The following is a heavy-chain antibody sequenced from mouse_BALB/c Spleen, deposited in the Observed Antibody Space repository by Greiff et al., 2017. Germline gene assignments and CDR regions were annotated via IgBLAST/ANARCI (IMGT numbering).Heavy chain of an antibody. Sequence: VKLQQSGPELVKPGASVKISCKASGYAFSSSWMNWVKQRPGQGLEWIGRIYPGDGDTNYNGKFKGKATLTADKSSSTAYMQLSSLTSVDSAVYFCAKEGGSSRTGFAYWGQGTLVTVSA. CDR1: GYAFSSSW. J-gene: IGHJ3*01. CDR3: AKEGGSSRTGFAY. D-gene: IGHD1-1*01. CDR2: IYPGDGDT. V-gene: IGHV1-82*01.